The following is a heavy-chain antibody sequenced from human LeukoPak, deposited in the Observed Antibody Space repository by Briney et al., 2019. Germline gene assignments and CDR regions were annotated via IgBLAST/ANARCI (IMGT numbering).Heavy chain of an antibody. D-gene: IGHD3-10*01. CDR1: GGSISSGAYY. Sequence: PSQTLSLTCTVSGGSISSGAYYWSWIRQHPEKGLEWIGYIHYSGGTYYNPSLKSRVIVSVDTSKNQFSLKLSSVTAADTAVYYCARVFIGSRNILNFDNWGQGTLVTVSS. CDR3: ARVFIGSRNILNFDN. CDR2: IHYSGGT. J-gene: IGHJ4*02. V-gene: IGHV4-31*03.